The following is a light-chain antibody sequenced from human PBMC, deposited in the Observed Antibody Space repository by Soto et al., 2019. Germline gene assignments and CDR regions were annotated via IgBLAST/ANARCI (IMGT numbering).Light chain of an antibody. CDR1: PPISCG. CDR2: KAS. Sequence: DIQMTQTPSTLSVSVGDRATITCRPSPPISCGLAWYQQKPGNVPNLLIYKASTLTSGVPSRFSGSGSGTEFTLTISSLQPDDFAPYYCQHSNSYSEAFGQGTKVDI. J-gene: IGKJ1*01. V-gene: IGKV1-5*03. CDR3: QHSNSYSEA.